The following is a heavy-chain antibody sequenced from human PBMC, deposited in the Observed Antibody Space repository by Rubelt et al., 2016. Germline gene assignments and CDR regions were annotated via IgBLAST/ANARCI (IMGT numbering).Heavy chain of an antibody. D-gene: IGHD2-15*01. CDR3: ARDLDGDCSGGSCYTHLFDY. Sequence: QAPGQGLEWMGRIIPILGIANYAQKFQGRVTITADKSTSTAYMELSSLRSEDTAVYYCARDLDGDCSGGSCYTHLFDYWGQGTLVTVSS. CDR2: IIPILGIA. V-gene: IGHV1-69*04. J-gene: IGHJ4*02.